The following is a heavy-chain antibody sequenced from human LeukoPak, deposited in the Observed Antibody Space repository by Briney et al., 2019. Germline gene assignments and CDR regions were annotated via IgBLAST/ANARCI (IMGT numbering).Heavy chain of an antibody. J-gene: IGHJ4*02. D-gene: IGHD5-24*01. V-gene: IGHV3-23*01. Sequence: SGGSLRLSCAASGFTFSSYAMSWVRQAPGKGLEWVSAISGSGGSTYYADSVKGRFTISRDNSKNTLYLQMNSLRAEDTAIYYSTRVGYIDEGIDYWGQGTLVTVSS. CDR1: GFTFSSYA. CDR3: TRVGYIDEGIDY. CDR2: ISGSGGST.